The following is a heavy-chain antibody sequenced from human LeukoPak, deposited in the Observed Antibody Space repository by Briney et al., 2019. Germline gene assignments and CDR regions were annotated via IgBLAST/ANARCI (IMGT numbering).Heavy chain of an antibody. CDR3: ARYSYPTRGIVVVPALDY. Sequence: ASXKVSCXASGYTFTSYYMHWVRQAPGQGIEWMGIINPSGGSTSYAQKFQGRVTITRDTSTSTVYMELSSLRSEDTAVYYCARYSYPTRGIVVVPALDYWGQGTLVTVSS. CDR2: INPSGGST. V-gene: IGHV1-46*01. J-gene: IGHJ4*02. D-gene: IGHD3-22*01. CDR1: GYTFTSYY.